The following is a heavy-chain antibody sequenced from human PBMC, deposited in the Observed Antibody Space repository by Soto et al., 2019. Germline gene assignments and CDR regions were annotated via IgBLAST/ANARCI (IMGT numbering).Heavy chain of an antibody. D-gene: IGHD6-13*01. J-gene: IGHJ4*02. CDR2: IKSKTDGGTT. V-gene: IGHV3-15*01. Sequence: GSLRLSCAASGFTFSNAWMSWVRQAPGKGLEWVGRIKSKTDGGTTDYAAPVKGRFTISRDDSKNTLYLQMNSLKTEDTAVYYCTTRRRVAAAAAVYDYWGQGTLVTVSS. CDR1: GFTFSNAW. CDR3: TTRRRVAAAAAVYDY.